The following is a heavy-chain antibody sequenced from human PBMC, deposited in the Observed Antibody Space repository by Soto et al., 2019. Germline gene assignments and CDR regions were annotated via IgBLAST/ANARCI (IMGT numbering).Heavy chain of an antibody. J-gene: IGHJ4*02. CDR1: GSTFSSYA. CDR2: IIPIFGTA. V-gene: IGHV1-69*13. Sequence: ASVKIFCKASGSTFSSYAISWVRQAPGQGLEWMGGIIPIFGTANYAQKFQGRVTITADESTSTAYMELSSLRSEATAVYYCARASRRCIPLFDYWGQGPLVTVS. CDR3: ARASRRCIPLFDY.